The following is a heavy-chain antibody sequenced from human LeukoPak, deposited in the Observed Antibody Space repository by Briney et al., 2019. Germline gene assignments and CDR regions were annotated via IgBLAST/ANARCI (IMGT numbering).Heavy chain of an antibody. CDR3: ARVSRAFDI. J-gene: IGHJ3*02. V-gene: IGHV3-74*01. Sequence: PGGSLRLSCAASGFTFSSYWMHWVRQAPGKGLVWVSRINSDGCSTSYADSVKGRFASTRDNAKNTLYLQMNSLRAEDTAVYYCARVSRAFDIWGQGTMVTVSS. CDR1: GFTFSSYW. CDR2: INSDGCST.